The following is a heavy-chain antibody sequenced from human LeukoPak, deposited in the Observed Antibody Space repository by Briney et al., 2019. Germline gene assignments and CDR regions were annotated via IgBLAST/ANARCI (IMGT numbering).Heavy chain of an antibody. Sequence: GGSLRLSCAASGFTFNTYSMNWVRQAPGKGLEWVSSISVDSNYLYYVDSLRRRFTVSRDNTKNSLYLQMNSLRAEDTAVYYCVRVHCSGGGCYQRNDGLEIWGQGTMVTVTS. CDR2: ISVDSNYL. J-gene: IGHJ3*02. V-gene: IGHV3-21*01. D-gene: IGHD2-15*01. CDR1: GFTFNTYS. CDR3: VRVHCSGGGCYQRNDGLEI.